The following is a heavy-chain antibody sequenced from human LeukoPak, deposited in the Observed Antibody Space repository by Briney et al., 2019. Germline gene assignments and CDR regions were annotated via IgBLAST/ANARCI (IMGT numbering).Heavy chain of an antibody. CDR3: ARDDYGDLQYFEN. CDR1: GYTFTSYG. D-gene: IGHD4-17*01. Sequence: ASVKVSCKASGYTFTSYGISWVRQAPGQGLEWMGWITPYNGNTNHVQNLQGRVTMTADTSTSTAYMELTTLTSDDTAVYYCARDDYGDLQYFENWGQGTLVTVSS. CDR2: ITPYNGNT. V-gene: IGHV1-18*01. J-gene: IGHJ4*02.